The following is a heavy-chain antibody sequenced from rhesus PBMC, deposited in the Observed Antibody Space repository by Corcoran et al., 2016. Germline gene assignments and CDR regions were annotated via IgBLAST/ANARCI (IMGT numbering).Heavy chain of an antibody. CDR2: ITYSGST. Sequence: QVQLQESCPGLVKPSATLSFTCAVSGYSTCSGPYWSLIRQPPGKGLEWIGYITYSGSTSYNPSLKSQVTISRDTSKNQFSLKLSSVTAADTAVYYCARALYSYSSLDYWGQGVLVTVSS. J-gene: IGHJ4*01. CDR1: GYSTCSGPY. V-gene: IGHV4-122*02. D-gene: IGHD5-12*01. CDR3: ARALYSYSSLDY.